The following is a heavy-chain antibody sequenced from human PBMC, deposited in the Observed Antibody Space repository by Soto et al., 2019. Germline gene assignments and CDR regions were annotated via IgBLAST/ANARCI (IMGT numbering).Heavy chain of an antibody. CDR3: AREDTGTVSYDFCSGYAPQDPRYYSGMDV. Sequence: PSETLSLTCAVYGGSFSGYYWSWIRQPPGKGLEWIGEINHSGSTNYNPSLKSRVTISVDTSKNQFSLKLSSVTAADAAVYYCAREDTGTVSYDFCSGYAPQDPRYYSGMDVWGQGTTVTVSS. CDR2: INHSGST. CDR1: GGSFSGYY. D-gene: IGHD3-3*01. V-gene: IGHV4-34*01. J-gene: IGHJ6*02.